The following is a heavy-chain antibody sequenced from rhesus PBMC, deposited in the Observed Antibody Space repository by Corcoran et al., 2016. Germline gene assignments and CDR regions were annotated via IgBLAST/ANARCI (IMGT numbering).Heavy chain of an antibody. CDR1: GFTFSSYG. CDR3: ARDGGWSLNY. J-gene: IGHJ4*01. V-gene: IGHV3-22*01. CDR2: INAGGGST. D-gene: IGHD2-21*01. Sequence: EVQLVESGGGLVQPGGSLRLSCAASGFTFSSYGMHWARQAPGKGLKVVEAINAGGGSTWSTDSVKGRFTISRENAKNTLYLQMDSLRAEDTAVYYCARDGGWSLNYWGQGVLVTVSS.